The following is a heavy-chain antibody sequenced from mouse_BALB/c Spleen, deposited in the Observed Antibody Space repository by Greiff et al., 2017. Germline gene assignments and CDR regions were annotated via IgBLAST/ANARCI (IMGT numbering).Heavy chain of an antibody. V-gene: IGHV1S81*02. D-gene: IGHD2-2*01. CDR1: GYTFTSYY. Sequence: VKLMESGAELVKPGASVKLSCKASGYTFTSYYMYWVKQRPGQGLEWIGEINPSNGGTNFNEKFKSKATLTVDKSSSTAYMQLSSLTSEDSAVYYCTRDYYGYDYAMDYWGQGTSVTVSS. CDR3: TRDYYGYDYAMDY. J-gene: IGHJ4*01. CDR2: INPSNGGT.